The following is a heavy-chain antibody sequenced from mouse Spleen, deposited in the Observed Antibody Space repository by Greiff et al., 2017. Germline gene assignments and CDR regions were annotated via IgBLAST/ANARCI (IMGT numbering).Heavy chain of an antibody. CDR1: GYTFTSYW. CDR3: ARDYRDYAMDY. V-gene: IGHV1-72*01. CDR2: IEPNSGGT. J-gene: IGHJ4*01. D-gene: IGHD2-12*01. Sequence: VKLQQPGAELVKPGASVKLSCKASGYTFTSYWMHWVKQRPGRGLEWIGRIEPNSGGTKYNEKFKSKATLTVDKPSSTVYMQLSSLTSEDSAVYYCARDYRDYAMDYWGQGTSVTVSS.